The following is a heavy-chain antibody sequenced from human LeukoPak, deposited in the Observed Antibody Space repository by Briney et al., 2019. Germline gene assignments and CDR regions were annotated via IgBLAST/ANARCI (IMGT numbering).Heavy chain of an antibody. CDR3: ARGTGSYYSLGY. CDR2: INSDGSST. Sequence: GYLSLSCAASGFTFRSYRMHWVRQAPGKGLVWVSGINSDGSSTSYADSVKGRFTISRDNAKNTLYLQMDSLRAEDTAMYYCARGTGSYYSLGYWGQGTLVTVSS. V-gene: IGHV3-74*01. D-gene: IGHD3-10*01. J-gene: IGHJ4*02. CDR1: GFTFRSYR.